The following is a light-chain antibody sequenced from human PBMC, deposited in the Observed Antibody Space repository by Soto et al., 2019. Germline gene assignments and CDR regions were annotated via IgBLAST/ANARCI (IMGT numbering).Light chain of an antibody. J-gene: IGLJ2*01. CDR2: SDY. CDR1: SSNIGNNY. V-gene: IGLV1-44*01. Sequence: QSVLTQSPSVSAAPGQKVTISCSGSSSNIGNNYVSWYQQLPGTAPKLLIYSDYHRPSGVPDRFSGSKSGTSASLAISGLQSEDEAAYYCAAWDDSLKGVIFGEGTKVTVL. CDR3: AAWDDSLKGVI.